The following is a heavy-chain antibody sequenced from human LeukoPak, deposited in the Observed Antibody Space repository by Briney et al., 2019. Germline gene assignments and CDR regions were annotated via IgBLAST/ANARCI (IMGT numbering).Heavy chain of an antibody. J-gene: IGHJ6*02. CDR2: IGAYNGNT. V-gene: IGHV1-18*01. D-gene: IGHD4-17*01. CDR3: ARAVTTSFGAYYYYGMDV. CDR1: GYTFTSYG. Sequence: SVKVSCKASGYTFTSYGISWVRQAPGQGLEWMGWIGAYNGNTNYAQKLQGRVTMTTDTSTSTAYMELRSLRSDDTAVYYCARAVTTSFGAYYYYGMDVWGQGTTVTVSS.